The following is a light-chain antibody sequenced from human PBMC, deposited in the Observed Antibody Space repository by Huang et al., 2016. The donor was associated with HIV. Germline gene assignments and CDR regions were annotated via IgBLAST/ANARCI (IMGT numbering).Light chain of an antibody. Sequence: EIVMTQSPATLSVSPGERATLSCRASRSLSSTLAWYQQKLGQAPRLLIYGVSTRATGIPARFSGSGSGTEFTLTISSLQSVDFAVYYCQQYNNWPPAFGQGTKVEIK. CDR3: QQYNNWPPA. J-gene: IGKJ1*01. V-gene: IGKV3-15*01. CDR2: GVS. CDR1: RSLSST.